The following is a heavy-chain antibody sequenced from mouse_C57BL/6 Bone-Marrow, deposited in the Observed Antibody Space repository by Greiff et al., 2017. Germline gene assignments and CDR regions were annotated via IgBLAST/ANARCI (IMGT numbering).Heavy chain of an antibody. D-gene: IGHD2-2*01. Sequence: EVQLQESGPGMVKPSQSLSLTCTVPGYSITSGYDWHWIRHFPGNKLEWMGYISYSGSTNYNPSLKSRISITHDTSKNHFFLKLNSVTTEDTDTYYCARDGYLYYYAMDDWGQGTSVTVSS. CDR1: GYSITSGYD. CDR3: ARDGYLYYYAMDD. J-gene: IGHJ4*01. CDR2: ISYSGST. V-gene: IGHV3-1*01.